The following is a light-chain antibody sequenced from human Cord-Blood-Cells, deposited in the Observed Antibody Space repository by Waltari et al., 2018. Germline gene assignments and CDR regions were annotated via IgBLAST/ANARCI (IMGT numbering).Light chain of an antibody. J-gene: IGKJ1*01. Sequence: DIQMTQPPSSLSASVGDSVTITCRASQGISNYLAWYQQKPGKVPKLLIYAASTLQSGVPSRFSGSGSGTDFTLTISSLQPEDVATYYCQKYNSALWTFGQGTKVEIK. CDR3: QKYNSALWT. CDR2: AAS. CDR1: QGISNY. V-gene: IGKV1-27*01.